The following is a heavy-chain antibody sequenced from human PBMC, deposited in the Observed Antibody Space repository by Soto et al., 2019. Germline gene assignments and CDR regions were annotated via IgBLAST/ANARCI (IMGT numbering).Heavy chain of an antibody. CDR2: ISGSGGST. CDR1: GFTFSSYA. D-gene: IGHD6-13*01. CDR3: AKDNLIAAAVSYWFDP. J-gene: IGHJ5*02. Sequence: GGSLRLSCAASGFTFSSYAMSWVRQAPGKGLEWVSAISGSGGSTYYADSVKGRFTISRDNSKNTLYLQMNSLRAEDTAVYYCAKDNLIAAAVSYWFDPWGQGTLVTVSS. V-gene: IGHV3-23*01.